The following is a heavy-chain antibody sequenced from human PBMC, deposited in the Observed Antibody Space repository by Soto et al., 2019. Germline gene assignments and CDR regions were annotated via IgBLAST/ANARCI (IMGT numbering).Heavy chain of an antibody. V-gene: IGHV1-3*01. CDR3: ARVIGGLYYFDY. D-gene: IGHD3-16*01. CDR1: GDTFSSFA. J-gene: IGHJ4*02. Sequence: ASVKVSCKASGDTFSSFAISWVRQAPGQRLEWMGWINAGNGNTKYSQKFQGRVTITRDTSASTAYMELSSLRSEDTAVYYCARVIGGLYYFDYWGQGTLVTVSS. CDR2: INAGNGNT.